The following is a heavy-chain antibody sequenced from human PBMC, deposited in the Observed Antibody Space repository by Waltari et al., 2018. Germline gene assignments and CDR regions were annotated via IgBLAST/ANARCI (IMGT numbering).Heavy chain of an antibody. Sequence: QLQLQESGPGLVKPSETLSLTCTVSGGSISSSSYYWGWIRQPPGKGLEWIGSIYYRGSTYYNPSLKSRVTISVDTSKNQFSLKLSSVTAADTAVYYCARVQDSSGYSGYFQHWGQGTLVTVSS. J-gene: IGHJ1*01. D-gene: IGHD3-22*01. CDR3: ARVQDSSGYSGYFQH. CDR1: GGSISSSSYY. CDR2: IYYRGST. V-gene: IGHV4-39*07.